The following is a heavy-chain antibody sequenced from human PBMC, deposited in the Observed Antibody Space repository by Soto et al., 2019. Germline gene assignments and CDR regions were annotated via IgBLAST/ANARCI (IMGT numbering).Heavy chain of an antibody. V-gene: IGHV3-9*01. CDR2: ISWNSASI. Sequence: HPGGSLRLSCTASGFIFDDHAMHWVRLAPGKGPEWVSCISWNSASIGYADSVKGRFTISRDNARRSLYLEMNSLRPEDTAFYYCARDKGVEMSTVTEYYFDYWGQGT. J-gene: IGHJ4*02. CDR3: ARDKGVEMSTVTEYYFDY. CDR1: GFIFDDHA. D-gene: IGHD4-4*01.